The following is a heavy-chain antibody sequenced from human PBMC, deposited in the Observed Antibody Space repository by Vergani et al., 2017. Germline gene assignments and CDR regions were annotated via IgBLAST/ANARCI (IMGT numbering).Heavy chain of an antibody. CDR3: AKGTSSGWPNYYYGMDV. CDR2: ISSSSSYI. Sequence: EVQLVESGGGLVKPGGSLRLSCAASGFTFSSYSMNWVRQAPGKGLEWVSSISSSSSYIYYADSVKGRFTISRDNSKNTLYLQMNSLRAEDTAVYYCAKGTSSGWPNYYYGMDVWGQGTTVTVSS. CDR1: GFTFSSYS. D-gene: IGHD6-19*01. J-gene: IGHJ6*02. V-gene: IGHV3-21*04.